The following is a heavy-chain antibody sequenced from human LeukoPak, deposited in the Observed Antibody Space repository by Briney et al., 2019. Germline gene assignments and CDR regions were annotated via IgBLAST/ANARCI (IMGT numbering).Heavy chain of an antibody. V-gene: IGHV3-23*01. J-gene: IGHJ5*02. CDR3: APGVIAAAGTRNWFDP. D-gene: IGHD6-13*01. CDR2: ISGSGYST. Sequence: GGSLRLSCAASGFTFSSYAMSWVRQAPGKGLEWVSAISGSGYSTYYADSVKGRFTISRDNSKNTLYLQMNSLRAEDTAVYYCAPGVIAAAGTRNWFDPWGQGTLVTVSS. CDR1: GFTFSSYA.